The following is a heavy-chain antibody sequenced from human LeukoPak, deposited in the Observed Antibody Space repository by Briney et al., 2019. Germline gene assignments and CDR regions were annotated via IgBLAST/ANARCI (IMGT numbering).Heavy chain of an antibody. CDR3: ARVSSKATVRGLITKKNYYYYYMDV. J-gene: IGHJ6*03. Sequence: GGSLRLSCAASGFTFSSYWMHWVRQAPAKGLVWVSRINSDGSSTSYADSVKGRFTISRDNAKNTLYLQMNSLRAEDTAVYYCARVSSKATVRGLITKKNYYYYYMDVWGKGTTVTISS. D-gene: IGHD3-10*01. CDR1: GFTFSSYW. CDR2: INSDGSST. V-gene: IGHV3-74*01.